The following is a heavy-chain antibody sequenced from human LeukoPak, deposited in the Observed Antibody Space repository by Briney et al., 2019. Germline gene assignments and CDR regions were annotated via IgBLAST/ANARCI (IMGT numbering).Heavy chain of an antibody. CDR1: GFTFDDYT. Sequence: GGSLRLSCAVSGFTFDDYTMHWVRQAPGKGLEWVSLISWDGGSTGYADSVKGRFTISRDNAKNSLYLQMNSLRAEDTALYYCARAIPSYYYDSSGYSGPFDYWGQGTLVTVSS. CDR2: ISWDGGST. CDR3: ARAIPSYYYDSSGYSGPFDY. D-gene: IGHD3-22*01. J-gene: IGHJ4*02. V-gene: IGHV3-20*04.